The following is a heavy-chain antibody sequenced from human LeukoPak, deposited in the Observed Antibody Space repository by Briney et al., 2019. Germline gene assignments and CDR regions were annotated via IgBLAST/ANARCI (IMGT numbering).Heavy chain of an antibody. CDR3: LTDPGAWAPI. Sequence: PGGSLRPSCSTSGLNFNNAWMSWVRQAPGKGLEWIGRIKSYTDGGTIDYAAPVNDRFTISRDDSTNTLYLEINRLRTEDTAIYYCLTDPGAWAPIWGQGTTVTVSS. V-gene: IGHV3-15*01. CDR2: IKSYTDGGTI. CDR1: GLNFNNAW. J-gene: IGHJ3*02. D-gene: IGHD1-26*01.